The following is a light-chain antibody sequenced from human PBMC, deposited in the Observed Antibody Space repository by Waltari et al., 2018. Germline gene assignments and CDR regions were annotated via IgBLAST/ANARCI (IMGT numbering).Light chain of an antibody. Sequence: QSALTQPASVSGSPGPSITLSCTGTSSDVGSYNLVSWYQQHPGKAPKLMIYEGSKRPSGVSNRFSGSKSGNTASLTISGLQAEDEADYYCCSYAGSPYVFGTGTKVTVL. J-gene: IGLJ1*01. V-gene: IGLV2-23*01. CDR1: SSDVGSYNL. CDR2: EGS. CDR3: CSYAGSPYV.